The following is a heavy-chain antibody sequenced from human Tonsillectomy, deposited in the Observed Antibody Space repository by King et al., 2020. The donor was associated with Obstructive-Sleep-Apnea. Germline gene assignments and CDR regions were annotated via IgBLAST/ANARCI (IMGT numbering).Heavy chain of an antibody. J-gene: IGHJ4*02. CDR2: ISGSGGST. D-gene: IGHD5-24*01. Sequence: VQLVQSGGGLVQPGGSLRLSCAASGFTFSNCAMSWVRQAPGKGLEWVSTISGSGGSTYYADSVKGRFTISRDNSKNTLYLQMNSLRAEDTAIYYCAKVAVEMATIYNHFDYWGQGTLVTVSS. CDR3: AKVAVEMATIYNHFDY. V-gene: IGHV3-23*04. CDR1: GFTFSNCA.